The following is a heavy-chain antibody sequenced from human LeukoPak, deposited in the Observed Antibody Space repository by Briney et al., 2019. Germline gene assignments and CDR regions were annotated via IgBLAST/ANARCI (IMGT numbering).Heavy chain of an antibody. J-gene: IGHJ4*02. D-gene: IGHD3-3*01. CDR2: INHDATDI. V-gene: IGHV3-74*01. CDR3: AKGNYDFWSGYPGLSYFDY. Sequence: GGSLRLSCAASGFTFSSYVMHWVRQVPGKGLVWVSRINHDATDITYADSVKGRFTISRDNSKNTLYLQMNSLRAGDTAVYYCAKGNYDFWSGYPGLSYFDYWGQGTLVTVSS. CDR1: GFTFSSYV.